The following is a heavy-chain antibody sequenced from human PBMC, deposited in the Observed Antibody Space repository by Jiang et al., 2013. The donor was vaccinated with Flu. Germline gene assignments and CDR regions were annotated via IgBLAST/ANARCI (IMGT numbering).Heavy chain of an antibody. D-gene: IGHD4-17*01. Sequence: LLKPSETLSLTCAVYGGSFSGYYWSWIRQPPGKGLEWIGEINHSGSTNYNPSLKSRVTISVDTSKNQFSLKLSSVTAADTAVYYCAREFRTVTTAFDIWGQGDNGHRSLQ. CDR1: GGSFSGYY. CDR3: AREFRTVTTAFDI. CDR2: INHSGST. V-gene: IGHV4-34*01. J-gene: IGHJ3*02.